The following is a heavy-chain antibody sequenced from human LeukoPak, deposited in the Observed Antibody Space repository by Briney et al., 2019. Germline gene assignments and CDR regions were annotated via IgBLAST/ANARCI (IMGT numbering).Heavy chain of an antibody. CDR1: GFTFSGYW. CDR3: ARLRYAPDV. CDR2: IKQDGSER. V-gene: IGHV3-7*04. J-gene: IGHJ4*02. D-gene: IGHD2-2*01. Sequence: GGSLRLSCAASGFTFSGYWMSWVRQAPGKGLEWVAHIKQDGSERYYVDSVKGRFTISRDNAKNSLYLQLNSLRLEDTAVYYCARLRYAPDVWGQGTLVTVSS.